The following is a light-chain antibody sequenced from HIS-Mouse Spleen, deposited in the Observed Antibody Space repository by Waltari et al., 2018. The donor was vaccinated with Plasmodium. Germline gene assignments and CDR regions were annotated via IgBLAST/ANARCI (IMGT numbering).Light chain of an antibody. CDR3: QQYNNWSFT. Sequence: EILMMNSPAPIPVSPGCRAPLSCRASQSVSSNLAWYQHKPGQAPRLLIYGASTRATGIPARFSGSGSGTEFTLTISSLQSEDFAVYYCQQYNNWSFTFGPGTTVD. J-gene: IGKJ3*01. CDR1: QSVSSN. V-gene: IGKV3-15*01. CDR2: GAS.